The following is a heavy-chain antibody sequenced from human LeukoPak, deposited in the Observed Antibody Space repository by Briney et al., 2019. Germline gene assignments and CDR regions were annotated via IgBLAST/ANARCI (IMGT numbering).Heavy chain of an antibody. J-gene: IGHJ5*02. CDR1: CITFSDYY. V-gene: IGHV3-11*06. CDR3: TRCATRSSFHCFDP. Sequence: GGSLRLSCAASCITFSDYYTSLIRQAPGKGLEWISYISSSGVYTNYADSVKGRFTISRDNPKNSLYLQMNSLRAEDTAVYYCTRCATRSSFHCFDPWGQGTLVTVSS. D-gene: IGHD6-6*01. CDR2: ISSSGVYT.